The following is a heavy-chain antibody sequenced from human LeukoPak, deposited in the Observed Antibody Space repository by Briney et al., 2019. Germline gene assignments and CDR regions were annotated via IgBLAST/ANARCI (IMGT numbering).Heavy chain of an antibody. D-gene: IGHD2-21*01. V-gene: IGHV4-34*01. Sequence: SETLSLTCAVYGGSFSGYYWSWIRQPPGKGLEWIGEINHSGSTNYNPSLKSRVTISVDTSKNQFSLKLSSVTAADTAVYYCARGHSSFLDYSGQGTLFTVSS. J-gene: IGHJ4*02. CDR3: ARGHSSFLDY. CDR1: GGSFSGYY. CDR2: INHSGST.